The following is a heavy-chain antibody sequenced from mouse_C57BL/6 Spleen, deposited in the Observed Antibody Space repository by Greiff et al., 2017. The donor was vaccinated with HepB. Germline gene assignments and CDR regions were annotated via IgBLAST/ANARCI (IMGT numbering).Heavy chain of an antibody. D-gene: IGHD1-1*01. Sequence: EVQWVESGEGLVKPGGSLKLSCAASGFTFSSYAMSWVRQTPEKRLEWVAYISSGGDYIYYADTVKGRFTISRDNARNTLYLQMSSLKSEDTAMYYCTREDYYGSSLDYWGQGTTLTVSS. V-gene: IGHV5-9-1*02. CDR1: GFTFSSYA. CDR3: TREDYYGSSLDY. CDR2: ISSGGDYI. J-gene: IGHJ2*01.